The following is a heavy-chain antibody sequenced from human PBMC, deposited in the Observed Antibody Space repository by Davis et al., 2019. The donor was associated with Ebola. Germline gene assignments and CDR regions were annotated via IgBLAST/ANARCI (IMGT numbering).Heavy chain of an antibody. CDR1: GGSVRSGGYS. CDR3: ARVGLDSSGSFAYYFDY. CDR2: IYYSGST. V-gene: IGHV4-61*08. D-gene: IGHD6-19*01. J-gene: IGHJ4*02. Sequence: PSETLSLTCTVSGGSVRSGGYSWSWIRQPPGKGLAWIGYIYYSGSTNYNPSLKSRVTISVDTSKNQFSLRLSSVTAADTAVYFCARVGLDSSGSFAYYFDYWGQGTLVTVSS.